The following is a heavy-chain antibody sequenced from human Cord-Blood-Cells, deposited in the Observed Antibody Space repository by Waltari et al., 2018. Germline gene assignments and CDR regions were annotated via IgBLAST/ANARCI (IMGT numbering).Heavy chain of an antibody. J-gene: IGHJ4*02. D-gene: IGHD5-12*01. Sequence: QVQLVQSGAEVKKPGASVKVSCKASGYTFTGYYMHWVRQAPGQGLEWMRWINPNSGGTNYAQKFQGRVTMTRDTSISTAYMELSRLRSDDTAVYYCARGAVYSGYDVDGYNPDYWGQGTLVTVSS. V-gene: IGHV1-2*02. CDR3: ARGAVYSGYDVDGYNPDY. CDR2: INPNSGGT. CDR1: GYTFTGYY.